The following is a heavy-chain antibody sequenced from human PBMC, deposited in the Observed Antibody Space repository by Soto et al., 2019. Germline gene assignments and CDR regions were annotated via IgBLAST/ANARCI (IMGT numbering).Heavy chain of an antibody. D-gene: IGHD2-21*01. V-gene: IGHV3-53*01. CDR1: GFSVNNNY. J-gene: IGHJ4*02. CDR3: AKLWGYYFES. Sequence: CSASGFSVNNNYMTWVRQAPGRRPEWVAVIYTRGTTHYADFATGRFTFSRDNSKNTLYLQMDSLRPEDTAVYYCAKLWGYYFESWGPGTLVTVSS. CDR2: IYTRGTT.